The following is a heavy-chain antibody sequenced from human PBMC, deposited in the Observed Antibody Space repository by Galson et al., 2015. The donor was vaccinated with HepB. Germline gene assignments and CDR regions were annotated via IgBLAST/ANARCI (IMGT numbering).Heavy chain of an antibody. CDR1: GYNFNVYY. CDR3: AREYDYVWGSSPSGNYYYAMDV. J-gene: IGHJ6*02. V-gene: IGHV1-2*06. D-gene: IGHD3-16*01. CDR2: IDPDSGGT. Sequence: SVKVSCKASGYNFNVYYIHWVRQAPGQGLEWLGRIDPDSGGTDYAQKFQGRVTMTSDTSISTAHMELSRLRSDDTAFYYCAREYDYVWGSSPSGNYYYAMDVWGQGTTVIVSS.